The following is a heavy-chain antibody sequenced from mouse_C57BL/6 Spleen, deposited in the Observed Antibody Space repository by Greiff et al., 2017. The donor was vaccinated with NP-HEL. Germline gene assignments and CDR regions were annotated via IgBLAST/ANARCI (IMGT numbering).Heavy chain of an antibody. CDR2: ISDGGSYT. J-gene: IGHJ3*01. Sequence: EVKLMESGGGLVKPGGSLKLSCAASGFTFSSYAMSWVRQTPEKRLEWVATISDGGSYTYYPDNVKGRFTISRDNAKNNLYLQMSHLKSEDTAMYYCARDLDGSRFAYWGQGTLVTVSA. CDR1: GFTFSSYA. V-gene: IGHV5-4*01. CDR3: ARDLDGSRFAY. D-gene: IGHD1-1*01.